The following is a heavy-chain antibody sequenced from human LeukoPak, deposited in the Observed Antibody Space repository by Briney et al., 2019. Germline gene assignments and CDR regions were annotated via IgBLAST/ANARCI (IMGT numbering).Heavy chain of an antibody. D-gene: IGHD4-23*01. CDR3: AKETTPRLDYGGTFDY. Sequence: PGGSLRLTCAASGFTFSSYSMNWVRQAPGKGLEWVSSISSSSSYIYYADSVKGRFTISRDNAKNTLYLQMNSLRAEDTAVYYCAKETTPRLDYGGTFDYWGQGTLVTVFS. CDR1: GFTFSSYS. V-gene: IGHV3-21*04. J-gene: IGHJ4*02. CDR2: ISSSSSYI.